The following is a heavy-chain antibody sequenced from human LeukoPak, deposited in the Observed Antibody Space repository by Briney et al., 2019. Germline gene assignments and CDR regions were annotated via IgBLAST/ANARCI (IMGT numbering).Heavy chain of an antibody. CDR2: ISSSSSYI. J-gene: IGHJ4*02. V-gene: IGHV3-21*01. CDR3: ARGKMAAAGLNY. CDR1: GFTFSSYS. Sequence: PGGSLRLSCAASGFTFSSYSMNWVRQAPGKGLEWVSSISSSSSYIYYADSVKGRFTISRDNAKNTLYLQMNSLRAEDTAVYYCARGKMAAAGLNYWGQGTLVTVSS. D-gene: IGHD6-13*01.